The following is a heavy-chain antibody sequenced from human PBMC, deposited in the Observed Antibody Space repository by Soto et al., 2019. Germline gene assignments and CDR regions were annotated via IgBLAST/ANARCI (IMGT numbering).Heavy chain of an antibody. D-gene: IGHD3-16*01. CDR2: IITIFGTA. J-gene: IGHJ4*02. V-gene: IGHV1-69*12. CDR1: GGTFSSYA. CDR3: ARGQTGGGWGDYFDY. Sequence: QVQLVQSGAEVKKPGSSVKVSCKASGGTFSSYAIDWVRQAPGQGLEWMGGIITIFGTADYAQKFQGRVTITADESRSTADRERRSLGSADTAVYYCARGQTGGGWGDYFDYWGQGTLGTVSS.